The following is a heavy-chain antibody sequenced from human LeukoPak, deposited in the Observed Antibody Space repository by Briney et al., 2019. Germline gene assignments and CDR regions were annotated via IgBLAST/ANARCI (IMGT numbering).Heavy chain of an antibody. CDR1: GFTVSSNY. J-gene: IGHJ6*02. Sequence: GGSLRLSCAASGFTVSSNYMSWVRQAPGKGLVWVSRVISDGSSTNYADSVKGRFTISRDNAKNMLFLQMDSLRAEDTAVYYCARVQAARGMDVWGQGTTVTVSS. CDR3: ARVQAARGMDV. D-gene: IGHD6-13*01. CDR2: VISDGSST. V-gene: IGHV3-74*01.